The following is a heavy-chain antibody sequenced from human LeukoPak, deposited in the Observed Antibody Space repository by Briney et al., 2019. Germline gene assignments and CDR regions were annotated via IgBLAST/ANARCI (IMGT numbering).Heavy chain of an antibody. J-gene: IGHJ6*03. Sequence: PSETLSLTCTVSSGSISSYYWSWIRQPPGKGLEWIGYIYYSGTTNYNPSLKSRVTISVDTSKNQFSLKLSSVTAADTAVYYCARGAIRSFIHYYYYMDVWGKGTTVTVSS. V-gene: IGHV4-59*01. CDR2: IYYSGTT. CDR3: ARGAIRSFIHYYYYMDV. CDR1: SGSISSYY. D-gene: IGHD1-26*01.